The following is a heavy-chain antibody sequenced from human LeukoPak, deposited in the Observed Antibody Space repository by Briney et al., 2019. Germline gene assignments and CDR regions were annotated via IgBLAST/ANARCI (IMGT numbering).Heavy chain of an antibody. CDR2: MNPNSGNT. D-gene: IGHD4-11*01. J-gene: IGHJ4*02. CDR1: GYTFTSYD. Sequence: ASVKVSCKASGYTFTSYDINWVRQATGQGLEWMGWMNPNSGNTGYAQKFQGRVTMTRNTSISTAYMELSSLRSEDTAVYYRARGLMTTVTTVTPGPPDDYWGQGTLVTVSS. V-gene: IGHV1-8*01. CDR3: ARGLMTTVTTVTPGPPDDY.